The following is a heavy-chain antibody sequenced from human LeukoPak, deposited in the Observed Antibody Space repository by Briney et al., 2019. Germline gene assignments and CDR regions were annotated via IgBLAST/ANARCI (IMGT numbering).Heavy chain of an antibody. Sequence: ASVTVSFKASGYTFTGYYMHWVRQAPGQGLEWMGWINPNSGGTNYAQKFQGRVTMTRDTSISTAYMELSRLRSDDTAVYYCARADKLLWFGELLVSLYYYGMDVWGQGTTVTVSS. D-gene: IGHD3-10*01. CDR1: GYTFTGYY. J-gene: IGHJ6*02. CDR3: ARADKLLWFGELLVSLYYYGMDV. V-gene: IGHV1-2*02. CDR2: INPNSGGT.